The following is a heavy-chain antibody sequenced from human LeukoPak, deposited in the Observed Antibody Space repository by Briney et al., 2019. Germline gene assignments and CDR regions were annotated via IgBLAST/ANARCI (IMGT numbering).Heavy chain of an antibody. CDR2: ISGSGGST. CDR1: GFTFSSYA. J-gene: IGHJ6*03. D-gene: IGHD3-10*01. Sequence: GGSLRLSCAASGFTFSSYAMSWVRQAPGKGLEWVSAISGSGGSTYYADSVKGRFTISRDNSKNTLYLQMNSLRAEDTAVYYCARVIRGGSGSYYAAPYYYYYYMDVWGKGTTVTVSS. V-gene: IGHV3-23*01. CDR3: ARVIRGGSGSYYAAPYYYYYYMDV.